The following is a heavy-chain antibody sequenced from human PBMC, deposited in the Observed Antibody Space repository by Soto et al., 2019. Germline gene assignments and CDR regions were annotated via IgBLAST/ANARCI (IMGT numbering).Heavy chain of an antibody. CDR2: LGAADDP. J-gene: IGHJ6*02. V-gene: IGHV3-13*05. CDR3: ARAYSGRLPRRADYYYAMDV. CDR1: GFTLSAYD. D-gene: IGHD2-15*01. Sequence: GGSLRLSCAASGFTLSAYDMHWVRQAEGKGLEWVSALGAADDPYYLVSVKGRFTISRENAKNPLYLQMNNLRAGDTAVYYCARAYSGRLPRRADYYYAMDVWGQGTTVTVSS.